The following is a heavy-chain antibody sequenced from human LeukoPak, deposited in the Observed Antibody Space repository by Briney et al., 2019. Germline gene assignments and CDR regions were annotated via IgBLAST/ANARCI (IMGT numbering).Heavy chain of an antibody. J-gene: IGHJ6*03. Sequence: GGSLRLSCAASGFTVSSNYMSWVRQAPGKGLEWVSVIYTGGSTYYADSVKGRFTISRDNSKNTLYLQMNSLRAEDTAAYYCASAKNYYYYMDVWGKGTTVTVSS. CDR1: GFTVSSNY. CDR3: ASAKNYYYYMDV. V-gene: IGHV3-53*01. CDR2: IYTGGST.